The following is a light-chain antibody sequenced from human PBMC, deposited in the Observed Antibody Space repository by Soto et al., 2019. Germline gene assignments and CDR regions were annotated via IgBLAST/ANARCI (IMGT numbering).Light chain of an antibody. V-gene: IGKV3-20*01. CDR3: QQYDSSPRT. CDR2: GAS. CDR1: QSLSSSS. Sequence: IVWTQSPGSLCMSPGERATLSCRASQSLSSSSLAWYQQKPGQAPRLLISGASSRAADTPDRFSGSGSGTDFTLTINRLEPEDFAVYYCQQYDSSPRTFGQGTKVDIK. J-gene: IGKJ1*01.